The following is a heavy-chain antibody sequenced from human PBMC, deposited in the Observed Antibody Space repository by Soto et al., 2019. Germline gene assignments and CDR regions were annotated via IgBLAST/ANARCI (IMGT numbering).Heavy chain of an antibody. D-gene: IGHD4-4*01. CDR3: ACLPYSASNRTFDY. CDR1: GFIFSHYY. V-gene: IGHV3-11*06. J-gene: IGHJ4*02. Sequence: GGSLRLSCAASGFIFSHYYMGWIRQAPGKGLEWVSYINPTSGHINYADSVKGRFTIPRDNARNSLYLQMNSLTADDTAMYYFACLPYSASNRTFDYWVQGTLVTVSA. CDR2: INPTSGHI.